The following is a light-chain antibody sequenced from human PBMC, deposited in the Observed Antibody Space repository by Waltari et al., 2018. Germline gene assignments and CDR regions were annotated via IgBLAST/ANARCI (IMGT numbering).Light chain of an antibody. CDR2: DVN. Sequence: QSALTQPRSVSGSPGQSVTISCTGPSSDVGGYNYVSWYEQHPGKAPKLMIYDVNKRPSGVPDRFSGSKSGNTASLTISGLQTEDEADYYCCSYAGSYTPWVFGGGTKLTVL. CDR3: CSYAGSYTPWV. V-gene: IGLV2-11*01. J-gene: IGLJ3*02. CDR1: SSDVGGYNY.